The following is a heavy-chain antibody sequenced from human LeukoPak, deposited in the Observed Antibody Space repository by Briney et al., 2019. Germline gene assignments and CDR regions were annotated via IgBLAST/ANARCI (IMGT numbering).Heavy chain of an antibody. CDR1: GGTSSSYA. CDR3: ARSPCSGGSCYSGVSYYYYGMDV. D-gene: IGHD2-15*01. CDR2: IIPIFGTA. Sequence: ASVKVSCKASGGTSSSYAISWVRQAPGQGLEWMGGIIPIFGTADYAQKFQGRVTITADKSTSTAYMELSSLRSEDTAVYYCARSPCSGGSCYSGVSYYYYGMDVWGKGTTVTVSS. V-gene: IGHV1-69*06. J-gene: IGHJ6*04.